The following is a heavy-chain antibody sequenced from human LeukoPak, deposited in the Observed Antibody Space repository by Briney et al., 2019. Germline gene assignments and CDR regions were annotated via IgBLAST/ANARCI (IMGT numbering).Heavy chain of an antibody. V-gene: IGHV3-23*01. CDR2: IRGSGGST. CDR1: GFTFSSYA. Sequence: GGSLRLSCAASGFTFSSYAMSWVRQAPGKGLEWVSAIRGSGGSTYYADSVKGRFTISRDNSKNTLYLQMNRLRAEDTAVYYCAKDRLTVTSTKGYWGQATLVTVSS. J-gene: IGHJ4*02. CDR3: AKDRLTVTSTKGY. D-gene: IGHD4-17*01.